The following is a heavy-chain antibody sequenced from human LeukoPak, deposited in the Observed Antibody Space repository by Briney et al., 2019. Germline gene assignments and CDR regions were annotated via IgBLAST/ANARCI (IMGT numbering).Heavy chain of an antibody. CDR3: ARLWLGSLDY. D-gene: IGHD6-19*01. V-gene: IGHV3-23*01. CDR2: ISGSGGST. Sequence: PGGSLRLSCAASGFTFSSYAMSWVRQAPGKGLEWVSAISGSGGSTYYADSVKGRFTISRDNAKNSLYLQMNSLRAEDTAVYYCARLWLGSLDYWGQGALVTVSS. J-gene: IGHJ4*02. CDR1: GFTFSSYA.